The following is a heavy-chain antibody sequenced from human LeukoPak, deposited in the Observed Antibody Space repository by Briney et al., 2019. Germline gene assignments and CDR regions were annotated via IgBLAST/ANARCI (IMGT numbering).Heavy chain of an antibody. CDR1: GGTFSSYA. CDR3: ARAPDYDILTGFFDY. Sequence: ASVKVSCKASGGTFSSYAISWVRQAPGQGLEWMGGIIPIFGTANYAQKFQGRVTITADESTSTAYMELSSLRSEDTAVYYCARAPDYDILTGFFDYWGQGTLVTVSS. V-gene: IGHV1-69*13. J-gene: IGHJ4*02. D-gene: IGHD3-9*01. CDR2: IIPIFGTA.